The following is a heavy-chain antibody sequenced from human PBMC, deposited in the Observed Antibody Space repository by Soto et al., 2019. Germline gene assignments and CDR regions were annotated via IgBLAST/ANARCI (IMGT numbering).Heavy chain of an antibody. Sequence: SSVKVSCRALGGKLSSYTISCVRQAPGQGLEWMGRIIPILGTANYAQKFQGRVTITADKSTSTAYMELSSLRSEDTAVYYCGMNGDHDAFDIWGRGTMVTVSS. D-gene: IGHD4-17*01. CDR3: GMNGDHDAFDI. CDR2: IIPILGTA. V-gene: IGHV1-69*08. J-gene: IGHJ3*02. CDR1: GGKLSSYT.